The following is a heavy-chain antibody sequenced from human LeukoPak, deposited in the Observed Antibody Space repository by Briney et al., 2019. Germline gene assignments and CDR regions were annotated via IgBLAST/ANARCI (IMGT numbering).Heavy chain of an antibody. V-gene: IGHV4-59*08. Sequence: PSETLSLTCTVSGDSISSYYWSWIRQPPGKGLEWIGYIYYSGSTNYNPSLKSRVTISVDTSKNQFSLKLSSVTAADTAVYYCARRRASGTYYYYYGMDVWGQGTTVTVFS. J-gene: IGHJ6*02. CDR1: GDSISSYY. CDR3: ARRRASGTYYYYYGMDV. D-gene: IGHD3-10*01. CDR2: IYYSGST.